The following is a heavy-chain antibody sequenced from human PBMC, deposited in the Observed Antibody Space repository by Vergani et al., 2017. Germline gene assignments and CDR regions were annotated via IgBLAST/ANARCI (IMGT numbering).Heavy chain of an antibody. CDR3: AKDGRENSDYGYFDY. CDR1: GYTFTSYY. Sequence: QVQLVQSGAEVKKPGASVKVSCKASGYTFTSYYMHWVRQAPGQGLEWMGIINPSGGSTSYAQKFQGRVTMTRDTSTSPVYMELSSLRSEDTAVYYCAKDGRENSDYGYFDYWGQGTLVTVSS. V-gene: IGHV1-46*01. D-gene: IGHD4-17*01. CDR2: INPSGGST. J-gene: IGHJ4*02.